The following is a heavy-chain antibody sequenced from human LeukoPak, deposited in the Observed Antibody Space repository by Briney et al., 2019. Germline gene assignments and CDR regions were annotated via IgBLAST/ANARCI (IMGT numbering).Heavy chain of an antibody. V-gene: IGHV4-59*12. CDR3: ARDSSGSPGAYFDL. CDR1: GGSISSYY. Sequence: PSETLSLTCTVSGGSISSYYWSWIRQPPGKGLEWIGYIYYSGSTNYNPSLKSRVTISVDTSKNQFSLKLSSVTAADTAVYYCARDSSGSPGAYFDLWGRGTLVTVSS. J-gene: IGHJ2*01. D-gene: IGHD1-26*01. CDR2: IYYSGST.